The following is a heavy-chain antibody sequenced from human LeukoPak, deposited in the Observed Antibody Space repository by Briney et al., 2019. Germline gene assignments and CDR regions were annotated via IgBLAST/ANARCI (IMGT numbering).Heavy chain of an antibody. CDR1: GGSISSYY. J-gene: IGHJ3*02. CDR3: ARDGGYCSGGSCYSPTFDI. Sequence: PSETLSLTCTVSGGSISSYYWSWIRQPPGKGLEWIGYIYYSGSTNYNPSLKSRVTISVDTSKNQFSLKLSSVTAADTTVYYCARDGGYCSGGSCYSPTFDIWGQGTMVTVSS. CDR2: IYYSGST. V-gene: IGHV4-59*01. D-gene: IGHD2-15*01.